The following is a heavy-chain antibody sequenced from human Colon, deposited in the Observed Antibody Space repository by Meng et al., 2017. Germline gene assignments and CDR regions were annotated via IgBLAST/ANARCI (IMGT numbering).Heavy chain of an antibody. Sequence: GGSLRLSCAASGFTFNNFGMHWVRQAPGKGLEWVSSLTRSGGSTYYPDSVKGRFTISRDNSKNTVYLQMDSLRAEDTALYYCAAGGDSSGWFFAYWGQGTLVTVSS. CDR3: AAGGDSSGWFFAY. D-gene: IGHD6-19*01. CDR1: GFTFNNFG. CDR2: LTRSGGST. J-gene: IGHJ4*02. V-gene: IGHV3-23*01.